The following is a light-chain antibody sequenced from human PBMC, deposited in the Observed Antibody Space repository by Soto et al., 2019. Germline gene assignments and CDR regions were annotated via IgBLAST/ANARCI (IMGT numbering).Light chain of an antibody. Sequence: QPVLTQSPSASASLGASVKLTCSLSSGHSSYAIAWHQQRPEKGPRYLMMLNSDGSHNKGDGIPDRFSGSSSGAERYLTISSLQSEDEADYYCQTWGTGSVVLGGGTTLPVL. CDR1: SGHSSYA. CDR2: LNSDGSH. J-gene: IGLJ2*01. CDR3: QTWGTGSVV. V-gene: IGLV4-69*01.